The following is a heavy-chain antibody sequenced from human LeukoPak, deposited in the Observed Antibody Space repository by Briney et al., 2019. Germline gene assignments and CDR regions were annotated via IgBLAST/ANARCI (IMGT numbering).Heavy chain of an antibody. CDR3: ARNEGYSSSWTPFDY. CDR2: TRDKANSYTT. V-gene: IGHV3-72*01. J-gene: IGHJ4*02. D-gene: IGHD6-13*01. Sequence: PGGSLKLSCTASGFTFSGSAMHWVRQAPGKGLEWVGRTRDKANSYTTEYAASVKGRFTISRDDSKNSVYLQMNSLKTEDTAMYYCARNEGYSSSWTPFDYWGQGTLVTVSS. CDR1: GFTFSGSA.